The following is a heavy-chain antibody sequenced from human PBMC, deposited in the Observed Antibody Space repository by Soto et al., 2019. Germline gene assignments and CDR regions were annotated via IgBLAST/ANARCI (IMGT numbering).Heavy chain of an antibody. Sequence: SETLSLTCTVSGGSVSSYYWSWIRQPAGKGLEWIGRFYTSGNTNYNPSLKSRVTMSLDTSKNQFSLKLSSVTAADTAVYFCASDSSGCIDPWGQGTLVTVSS. CDR3: ASDSSGCIDP. CDR1: GGSVSSYY. CDR2: FYTSGNT. V-gene: IGHV4-4*07. J-gene: IGHJ5*02. D-gene: IGHD5-18*01.